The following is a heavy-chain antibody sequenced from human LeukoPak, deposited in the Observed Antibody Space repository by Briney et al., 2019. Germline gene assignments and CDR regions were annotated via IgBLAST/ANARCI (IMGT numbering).Heavy chain of an antibody. D-gene: IGHD6-13*01. CDR2: ISGSGGST. V-gene: IGHV3-23*01. CDR1: GFTFSSYA. CDR3: AKDGLGEQQLAHFDY. J-gene: IGHJ4*02. Sequence: GGSLRLSCAASGFTFSSYAMSWVRQAPGKGLEGVSAISGSGGSTYYADSVKGRFTISRDNSKNTLYLQMNSLRAEDTAVYYCAKDGLGEQQLAHFDYWGQGTLVTVSS.